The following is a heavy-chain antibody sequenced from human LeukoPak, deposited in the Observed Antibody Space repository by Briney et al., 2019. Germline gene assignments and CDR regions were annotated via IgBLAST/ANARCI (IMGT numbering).Heavy chain of an antibody. CDR3: ASPELDYDYVWGSYRPYDAFDI. CDR2: IYYSGST. CDR1: GGSISSSSYY. V-gene: IGHV4-39*01. J-gene: IGHJ3*02. Sequence: SETLSLTCTVSGGSISSSSYYWGWIRRPPGKGLEWIGSIYYSGSTYYNPSLKSRVTISVDTSKNQFSLKLSSVTAADTAVYYCASPELDYDYVWGSYRPYDAFDIWGQGTMVTVSS. D-gene: IGHD3-16*02.